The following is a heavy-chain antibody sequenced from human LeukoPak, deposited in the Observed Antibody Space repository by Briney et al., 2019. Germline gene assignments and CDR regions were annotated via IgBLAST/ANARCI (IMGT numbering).Heavy chain of an antibody. V-gene: IGHV3-23*01. J-gene: IGHJ4*02. CDR2: IARDDYS. D-gene: IGHD6-19*01. Sequence: GGSLRLSCVASGFTFRDYSMAWVRQVPGGGLEGVSSIARDDYSVYPDPLKGRFTISRDNSRNTLYLQMHTLRAEDTAVYYCVKERDRGTDVADDFDFWGQGTLVTVSS. CDR1: GFTFRDYS. CDR3: VKERDRGTDVADDFDF.